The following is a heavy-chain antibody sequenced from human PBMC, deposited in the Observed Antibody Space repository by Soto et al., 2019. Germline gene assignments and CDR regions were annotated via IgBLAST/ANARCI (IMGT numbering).Heavy chain of an antibody. CDR3: ARGLPYYDILTGDDNCFDP. Sequence: ASVKVSWKASGYTFTSYDRNWVRQATEQGLEWMGWMNPNSGNTGCAQKFQGRVTRTRNTSIGTAYMELSTLRSENRPGYYCARGLPYYDILTGDDNCFDPWGQGTLVTVSS. V-gene: IGHV1-8*01. CDR2: MNPNSGNT. J-gene: IGHJ5*02. D-gene: IGHD3-9*01. CDR1: GYTFTSYD.